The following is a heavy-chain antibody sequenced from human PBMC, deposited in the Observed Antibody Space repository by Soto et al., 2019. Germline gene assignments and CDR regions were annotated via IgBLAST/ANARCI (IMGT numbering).Heavy chain of an antibody. CDR1: GYTFTSYA. CDR3: ARGDYYDSSGPFSDAFDI. CDR2: INAGNGNT. J-gene: IGHJ3*02. V-gene: IGHV1-3*01. Sequence: GASVKVSCKASGYTFTSYAMHWVRQAPGQRLEWMGWINAGNGNTKYSQKFQGRVTITRDTSASTAYMELSSLRSEDTALYYCARGDYYDSSGPFSDAFDIWGQGTMVTVSS. D-gene: IGHD3-22*01.